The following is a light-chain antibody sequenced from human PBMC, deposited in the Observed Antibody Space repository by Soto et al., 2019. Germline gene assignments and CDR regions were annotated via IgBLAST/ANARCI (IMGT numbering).Light chain of an antibody. V-gene: IGKV3-15*01. Sequence: EIVMTQSPATLSVSPGERATLSCRASQSVSSKLAWYQQKPGQAPRVLIHGASTRAPGIPARFSGSGSGTELTLTISSLQSEDFAVYYCQHYNDWPPTWTLGQGTRVEIK. CDR1: QSVSSK. J-gene: IGKJ1*01. CDR3: QHYNDWPPTWT. CDR2: GAS.